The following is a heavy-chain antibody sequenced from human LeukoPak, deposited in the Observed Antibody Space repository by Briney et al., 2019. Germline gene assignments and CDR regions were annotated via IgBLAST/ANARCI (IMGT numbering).Heavy chain of an antibody. Sequence: PSQTLSLTCTVSGGSISSSSYYWSWIRQPAGKGLEWIGRIYRNVNTNYNPSLKSRVTISVDTSKNQFSLKLSSVTAADTAVYYCARSEYSSSRVVVHYFDYWGQGTLVTVSS. CDR2: IYRNVNT. CDR3: ARSEYSSSRVVVHYFDY. J-gene: IGHJ4*02. CDR1: GGSISSSSYY. D-gene: IGHD6-6*01. V-gene: IGHV4-61*02.